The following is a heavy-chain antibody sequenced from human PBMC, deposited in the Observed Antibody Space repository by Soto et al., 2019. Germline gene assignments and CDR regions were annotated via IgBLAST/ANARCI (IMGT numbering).Heavy chain of an antibody. V-gene: IGHV5-51*01. D-gene: IGHD3-3*01. CDR1: GYRFTGDW. Sequence: PGESLKISCKGSGYRFTGDWIGWVRQMPGKGLEWMGIIFPGDSDTRYSPSFQGQVTVSADKSVSTAYLQWSSLKASDTAMYYCARQGRFSEWSPGGPFDIWGQGTMVTVS. CDR3: ARQGRFSEWSPGGPFDI. J-gene: IGHJ3*02. CDR2: IFPGDSDT.